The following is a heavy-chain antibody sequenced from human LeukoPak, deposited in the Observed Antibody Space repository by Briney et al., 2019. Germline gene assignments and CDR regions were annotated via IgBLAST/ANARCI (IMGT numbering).Heavy chain of an antibody. CDR2: VYSGENT. CDR1: GFTVSNSY. CDR3: ARVKGEGSSDV. J-gene: IGHJ6*02. V-gene: IGHV3-53*01. D-gene: IGHD3-16*01. Sequence: PGASLRLSCAASGFTVSNSYMTWVRQAPGKGQEWVSVVYSGENTYYADSVTGRFTISRDKSKNTLYLQMNSLRAEDTALYYCARVKGEGSSDVWGQGTTVTVSS.